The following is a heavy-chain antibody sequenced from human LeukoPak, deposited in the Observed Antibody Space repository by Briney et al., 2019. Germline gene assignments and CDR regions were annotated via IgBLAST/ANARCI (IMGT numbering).Heavy chain of an antibody. Sequence: GGSLRLSCAASAFNFNTYWMTWVRQAPGKGLEWVANIKEDGSEEYYVDSVKGRFTISRDNAKNSLYLQMDSLRADDTAIYYCARPRYCSSISCYFHAFDVWGQGTMVTVSS. D-gene: IGHD2-2*01. J-gene: IGHJ3*01. CDR2: IKEDGSEE. V-gene: IGHV3-7*01. CDR3: ARPRYCSSISCYFHAFDV. CDR1: AFNFNTYW.